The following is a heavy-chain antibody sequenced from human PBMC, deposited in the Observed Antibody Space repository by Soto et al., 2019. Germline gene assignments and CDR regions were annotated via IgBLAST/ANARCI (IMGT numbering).Heavy chain of an antibody. Sequence: VNGYRKASGYTFTIDRVGWLRQDPGQRLEWMGRINASGGSTSYAQKFQGRVTMTRDTSTSTVYMELSSLRSEDTAVYYCARDSYDTAMDSNYYYYGMDVWAQGTTVTVSS. D-gene: IGHD5-18*01. CDR2: INASGGST. J-gene: IGHJ6*02. CDR1: GYTFTIDR. CDR3: ARDSYDTAMDSNYYYYGMDV. V-gene: IGHV1-46*01.